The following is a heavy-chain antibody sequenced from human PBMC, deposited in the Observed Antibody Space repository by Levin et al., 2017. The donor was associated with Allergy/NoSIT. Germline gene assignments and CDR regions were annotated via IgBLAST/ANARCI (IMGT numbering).Heavy chain of an antibody. CDR3: AREGSSAFFNWFDP. J-gene: IGHJ5*02. D-gene: IGHD2-2*01. V-gene: IGHV4-59*01. CDR1: GGSISSYY. Sequence: GSLRLSCTVSGGSISSYYWSWIRQPPGKGLEWIGYVYYSGSTNYNPSLKSRVTISVDTSKDQFSLKLRSVTAADTAVYYCAREGSSAFFNWFDPWGQGALVTVSS. CDR2: VYYSGST.